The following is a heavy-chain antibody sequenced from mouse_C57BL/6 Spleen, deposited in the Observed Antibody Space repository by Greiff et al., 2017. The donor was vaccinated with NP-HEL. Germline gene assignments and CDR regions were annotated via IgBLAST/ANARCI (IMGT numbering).Heavy chain of an antibody. CDR2: IDPSDSYT. J-gene: IGHJ1*03. V-gene: IGHV1-69*01. CDR1: FTSYW. Sequence: FTSYWMHWVKQRPGQGLEWIGEIDPSDSYTNYNQKFKGKSTLTVDKSSSTAYMQLSSLTSDDSAVYYCAGLLRYFDVWGTGTTVTVSS. CDR3: AGLLRYFDV. D-gene: IGHD2-3*01.